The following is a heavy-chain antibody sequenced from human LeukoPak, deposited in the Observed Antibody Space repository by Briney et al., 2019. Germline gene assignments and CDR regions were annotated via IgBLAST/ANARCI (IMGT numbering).Heavy chain of an antibody. Sequence: PSQTLSLTCTVSGGSISSGSYYWSWIRQPAGKGLEWIGRIHTSGRTNYSPSLKSRVTMSVDTSKNQFSLKLSSVTAADTAVYYCARDRYYYDSSARYFDYWGQGTLVTVSS. J-gene: IGHJ4*02. CDR1: GGSISSGSYY. CDR3: ARDRYYYDSSARYFDY. D-gene: IGHD3-22*01. CDR2: IHTSGRT. V-gene: IGHV4-61*02.